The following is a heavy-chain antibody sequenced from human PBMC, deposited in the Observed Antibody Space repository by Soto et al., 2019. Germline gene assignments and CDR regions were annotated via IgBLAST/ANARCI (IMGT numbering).Heavy chain of an antibody. V-gene: IGHV1-18*01. CDR3: ARDSLRSIAVAGTHFDY. D-gene: IGHD6-19*01. CDR2: ISAYNGNT. Sequence: ASVKVSCKASGYTFTSYGISWVRQAPGQGLEWMGWISAYNGNTNYAQKLQGRVTMTTDTSTSTAYMELRSLRSDDTAVYYCARDSLRSIAVAGTHFDYWGQGTLVTVSS. CDR1: GYTFTSYG. J-gene: IGHJ4*02.